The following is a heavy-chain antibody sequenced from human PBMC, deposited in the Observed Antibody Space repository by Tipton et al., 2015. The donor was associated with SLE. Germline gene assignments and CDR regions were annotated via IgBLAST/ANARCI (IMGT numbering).Heavy chain of an antibody. CDR1: GGSISSSSYY. CDR3: ARDPRGYSNSED. J-gene: IGHJ4*02. Sequence: TLSLTCTVSGGSISSSSYYWGWIRQPPGKGLEWIGSVYNSGSTYYNPSLKSRVTISVDTSKNQFSLKLSSVTAADTAVYYCARDPRGYSNSEDWGRGTLVTVSS. D-gene: IGHD6-6*01. CDR2: VYNSGST. V-gene: IGHV4-39*07.